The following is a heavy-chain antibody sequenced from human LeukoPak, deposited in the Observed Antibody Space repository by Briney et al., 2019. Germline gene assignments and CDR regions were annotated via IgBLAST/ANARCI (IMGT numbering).Heavy chain of an antibody. J-gene: IGHJ6*03. V-gene: IGHV1-8*01. CDR3: ARVVMKAFYYYYMDV. Sequence: AASVKVSCKASGYTFSDYDVNWVRQAPGQGLEWMGWMNPTSGDTGYAQKFQGRVTMTGSMSRNTAYMELSRLRSEDTAVYFCARVVMKAFYYYYMDVWGKGTTIIISS. D-gene: IGHD2-21*01. CDR1: GYTFSDYD. CDR2: MNPTSGDT.